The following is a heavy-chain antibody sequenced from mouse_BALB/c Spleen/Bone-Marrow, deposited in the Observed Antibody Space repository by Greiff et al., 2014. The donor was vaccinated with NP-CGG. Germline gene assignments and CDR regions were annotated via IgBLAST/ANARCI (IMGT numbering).Heavy chain of an antibody. CDR1: GYSITSDYA. D-gene: IGHD1-1*01. CDR3: ARWNYGSSRYYAMDY. Sequence: VQLKDSGPGLVKPSQSLSLTCTVTGYSITSDYAWNWIRQFPGNKLEWMGYISYSGSTSYNPSLKSRISITRDTSKNQFFLQLNSVTTEDTATYYCARWNYGSSRYYAMDYWGQGTSVTVSS. CDR2: ISYSGST. J-gene: IGHJ4*01. V-gene: IGHV3-2*02.